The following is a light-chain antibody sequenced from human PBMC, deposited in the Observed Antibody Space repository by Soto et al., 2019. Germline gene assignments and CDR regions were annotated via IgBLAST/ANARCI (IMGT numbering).Light chain of an antibody. V-gene: IGKV3-20*01. CDR1: QSISSSY. J-gene: IGKJ2*01. CDR2: GAS. CDR3: QLYDNSLYT. Sequence: EIVLTQSPGTLSLSPGERATLSCRASQSISSSYLAWYQQKPGQAPRLLIYGASTRATGVPDRFSGSVSATDFTLTFSRLEPEDFAVYYCQLYDNSLYTFRQGTKLEIK.